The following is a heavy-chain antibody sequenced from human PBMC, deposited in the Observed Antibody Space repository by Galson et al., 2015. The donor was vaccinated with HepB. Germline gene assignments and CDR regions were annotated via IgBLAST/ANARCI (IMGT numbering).Heavy chain of an antibody. CDR1: GFTFSSYA. Sequence: SLRLSCAASGFTFSSYAMNWVRQAPGRGLEWVSAMSGSGGRTYYADSVKGRFTVSRDNSKNTLYLQMNSLRVEDTAVYYCAKASDCSSTSCYPIQDQEYNHQMDVWGKGTTVTVSS. V-gene: IGHV3-23*01. CDR3: AKASDCSSTSCYPIQDQEYNHQMDV. D-gene: IGHD2-2*01. CDR2: MSGSGGRT. J-gene: IGHJ6*04.